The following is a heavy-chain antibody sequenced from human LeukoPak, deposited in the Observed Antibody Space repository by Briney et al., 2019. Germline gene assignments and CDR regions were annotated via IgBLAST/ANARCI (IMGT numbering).Heavy chain of an antibody. Sequence: PSETLSLTCTVSGGSISTYYWSWIRQPPGKGLEWIGEINHSGSTNYNPSLKSRVTISVDTSKNQFSLKLSSVTAADTAVYYCARGWEQWLVRYYYGMDVWGQGTTVTVSS. CDR2: INHSGST. D-gene: IGHD6-19*01. CDR1: GGSISTYY. V-gene: IGHV4-34*01. CDR3: ARGWEQWLVRYYYGMDV. J-gene: IGHJ6*02.